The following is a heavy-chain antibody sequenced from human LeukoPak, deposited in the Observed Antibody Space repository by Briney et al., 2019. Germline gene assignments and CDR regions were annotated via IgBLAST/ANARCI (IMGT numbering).Heavy chain of an antibody. D-gene: IGHD2-8*01. CDR1: GYTFTSYG. J-gene: IGHJ4*02. CDR2: MNPNSGNT. V-gene: IGHV1-8*02. Sequence: ASVKVSCKASGYTFTSYGISWVRQATGQGPEWMGWMNPNSGNTGYVQRFQGRVTMTRNTSISTAYMELNSLRSEDTAVYFCGRGRGNGRPENYFDYWGQGTLVTVSS. CDR3: GRGRGNGRPENYFDY.